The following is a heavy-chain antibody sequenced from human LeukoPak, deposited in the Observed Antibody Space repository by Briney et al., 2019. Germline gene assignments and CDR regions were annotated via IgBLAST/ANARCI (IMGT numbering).Heavy chain of an antibody. CDR2: IYYSGST. CDR3: AREAITMVRGVILYPNAFDI. J-gene: IGHJ3*02. Sequence: SETLSLTCTVSGGSVSSYYWSWIRQPPGKGLEWIGYIYYSGSTNYNPSLKSRVTISVDTSKNQFSLKLSSVTAADTAVYYCAREAITMVRGVILYPNAFDIWGQGTMVTVSS. D-gene: IGHD3-10*01. CDR1: GGSVSSYY. V-gene: IGHV4-59*02.